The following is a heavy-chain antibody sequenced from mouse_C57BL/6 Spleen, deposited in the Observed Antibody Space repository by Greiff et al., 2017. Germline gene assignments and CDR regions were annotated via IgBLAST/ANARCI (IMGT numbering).Heavy chain of an antibody. D-gene: IGHD1-1*01. V-gene: IGHV1-26*01. J-gene: IGHJ2*01. CDR2: INPNKGGT. CDR3: ARCYYGSSPYFDY. CDR1: GYTFTDYY. Sequence: EVQLQQSGPELVKPGASVKISCKASGYTFTDYYMNWVKQSHGKSLEWIGDINPNKGGTSYNQKFKGKATLTVDKSSSTAYMELRSLTSEDSAVYYCARCYYGSSPYFDYWGQGTTLTVSS.